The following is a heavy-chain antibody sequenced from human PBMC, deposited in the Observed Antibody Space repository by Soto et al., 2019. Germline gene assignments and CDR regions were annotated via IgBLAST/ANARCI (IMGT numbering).Heavy chain of an antibody. V-gene: IGHV4-61*01. D-gene: IGHD3-3*01. CDR3: ARAEYYDFWSGYYSAYYFDY. CDR1: GGSVSSGSYC. Sequence: PSETLSLTCTVSGGSVSSGSYCWSWIRQPPGKGLEWIGYIYYSGSTNYNPSLKSRVTISVDTSKNQFSLKLSSVTAADTAVYYCARAEYYDFWSGYYSAYYFDYWGQGTPVTVSS. CDR2: IYYSGST. J-gene: IGHJ4*02.